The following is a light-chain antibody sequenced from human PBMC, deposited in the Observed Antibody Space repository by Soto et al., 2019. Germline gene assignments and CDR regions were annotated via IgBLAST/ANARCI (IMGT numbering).Light chain of an antibody. V-gene: IGLV1-44*01. Sequence: QSVLTQPPAASGTPGQRVTISCSGSTSNIGSNSVNWYQQLPGTAPKLLLYSSDRRPSGVPHRFSGSKSGTSASLAINGLQPEDEADYYCAAWDDSLNGWVFGGGTKLTVL. CDR3: AAWDDSLNGWV. CDR1: TSNIGSNS. CDR2: SSD. J-gene: IGLJ3*02.